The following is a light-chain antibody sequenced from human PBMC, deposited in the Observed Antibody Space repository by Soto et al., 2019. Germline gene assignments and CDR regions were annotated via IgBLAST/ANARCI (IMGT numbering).Light chain of an antibody. Sequence: VVLTQSPGTLSLSPGERATLSCRASLYITTSLTWYQQKPGQPPRLLISDASKRAAGVPARFSGGGSGTDFTLTISSLEPGDFAVYFCQQRDIWPPTFGGGTKVEIK. V-gene: IGKV3-11*01. CDR3: QQRDIWPPT. CDR1: LYITTS. J-gene: IGKJ4*01. CDR2: DAS.